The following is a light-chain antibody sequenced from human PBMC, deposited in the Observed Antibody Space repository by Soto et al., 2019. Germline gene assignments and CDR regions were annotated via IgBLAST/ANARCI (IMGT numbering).Light chain of an antibody. V-gene: IGLV1-44*01. J-gene: IGLJ3*02. Sequence: QSVLTQAPSASGTPGQRVTISCSGSSSNLGSNTVSWYQQVPGTAPKLLIYSNDQRPSGVPDRFSDSKSGTSASLAIGGLQSEDEADYYCGAWDNSLNGWVFGGGTKLTVL. CDR1: SSNLGSNT. CDR2: SND. CDR3: GAWDNSLNGWV.